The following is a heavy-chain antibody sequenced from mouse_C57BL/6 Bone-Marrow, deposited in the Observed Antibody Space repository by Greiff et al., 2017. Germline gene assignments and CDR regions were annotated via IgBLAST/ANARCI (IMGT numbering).Heavy chain of an antibody. V-gene: IGHV2-4*01. CDR1: GFSLTSYG. CDR2: IWSGGST. CDR3: AKSALYGRFAY. J-gene: IGHJ3*01. Sequence: VKLVESGPGLVQPSQSLSITCTVSGFSLTSYGVHWVRQPPGKGLEWLGVIWSGGSTDYNAAFISRLSISKDNSKSQVFFKMNSLQADDTAIYXCAKSALYGRFAYWGQGTLVTVSA. D-gene: IGHD1-1*01.